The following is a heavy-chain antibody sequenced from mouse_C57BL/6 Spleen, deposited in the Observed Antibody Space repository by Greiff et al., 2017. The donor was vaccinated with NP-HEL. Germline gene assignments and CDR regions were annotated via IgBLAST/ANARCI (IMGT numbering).Heavy chain of an antibody. J-gene: IGHJ2*01. V-gene: IGHV1-69*01. CDR2: IDPSDSYT. CDR1: DYTFTSYW. CDR3: ARRTTVVATGGLDY. D-gene: IGHD1-1*01. Sequence: VQLQQPGAELVMPGASVKLSCKASDYTFTSYWMHWVKQRPGQGLEWIGEIDPSDSYTNYNQKFKGKSTLTVDKSSSTAYMQLSSLTSEDSAVYYCARRTTVVATGGLDYWGQGTTLTVSS.